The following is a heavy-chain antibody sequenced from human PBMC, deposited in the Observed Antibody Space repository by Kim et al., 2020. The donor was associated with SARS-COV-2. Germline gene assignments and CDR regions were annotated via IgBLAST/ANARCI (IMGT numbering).Heavy chain of an antibody. CDR3: ARGGGYSGYDYGRF. J-gene: IGHJ4*02. CDR2: ISSSSSYI. Sequence: GGSLRLSFAASGFTFSSYSMNWVRQAPGKGLEWVSSISSSSSYIYYADSVKGRFTISRDNAKNSLYLQMNSLRAEDTAVYYCARGGGYSGYDYGRFWGQGTLVTVSS. V-gene: IGHV3-21*01. CDR1: GFTFSSYS. D-gene: IGHD5-12*01.